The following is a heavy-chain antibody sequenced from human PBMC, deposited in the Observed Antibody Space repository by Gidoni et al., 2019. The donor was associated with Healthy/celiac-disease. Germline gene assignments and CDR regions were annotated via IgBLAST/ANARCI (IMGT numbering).Heavy chain of an antibody. D-gene: IGHD3-16*01. CDR3: ARDWGHDGGYYFDD. CDR2: IWYDGSNK. V-gene: IGHV3-33*01. CDR1: GFPFCSYG. J-gene: IGHJ4*02. Sequence: QVQLVASGGGVVQHARSLRLSCSASGFPFCSYGMHWVRQAPGKGLEWVAVIWYDGSNKYYADTVKGRFTIYRDNSKNTLYLQMNSLRAEDTAVDYCARDWGHDGGYYFDDWGQGTLVTVSS.